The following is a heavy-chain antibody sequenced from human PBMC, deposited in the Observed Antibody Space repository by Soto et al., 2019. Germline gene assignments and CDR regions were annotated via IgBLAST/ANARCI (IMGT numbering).Heavy chain of an antibody. CDR1: DNTFTHYG. V-gene: IGHV1-18*01. Sequence: ASVKVSCKSSDNTFTHYGINWVRQDPGQGLEWMGWISGYNGNTKYAQKFQDRVTMTADTSTRTAFVEVRSLTSDDTGVYFCAATGGNYFGLDVWGQGTTVTVSS. CDR2: ISGYNGNT. D-gene: IGHD2-8*02. CDR3: AATGGNYFGLDV. J-gene: IGHJ6*02.